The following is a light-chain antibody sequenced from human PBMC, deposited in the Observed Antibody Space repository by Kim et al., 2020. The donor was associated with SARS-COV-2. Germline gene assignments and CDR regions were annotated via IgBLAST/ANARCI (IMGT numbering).Light chain of an antibody. V-gene: IGLV3-1*01. Sequence: VSPGQTASISCSGDKLGDKYACWYQQKPGQSPVLVIYQDSQRPSGIPERFSGSNSGNTATLTISGTQAMDEADYYRQSWDSSTVVFGGGTKLTVL. CDR3: QSWDSSTVV. CDR1: KLGDKY. J-gene: IGLJ2*01. CDR2: QDS.